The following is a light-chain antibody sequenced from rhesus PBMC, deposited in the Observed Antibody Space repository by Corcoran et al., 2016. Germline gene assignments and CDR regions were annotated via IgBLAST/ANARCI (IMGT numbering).Light chain of an antibody. CDR3: LQYSSSPYS. CDR2: KAS. J-gene: IGKJ2*01. V-gene: IGKV1-22*01. CDR1: QGISSW. Sequence: DIQMTQSPSSLSASVGDKVTITCRASQGISSWLAWYQQKPGKAPKLLIFKASSLQGGVPSRFSGSGSCTGFPLTLSSLQPEDFATYYCLQYSSSPYSFGQGTKVEIK.